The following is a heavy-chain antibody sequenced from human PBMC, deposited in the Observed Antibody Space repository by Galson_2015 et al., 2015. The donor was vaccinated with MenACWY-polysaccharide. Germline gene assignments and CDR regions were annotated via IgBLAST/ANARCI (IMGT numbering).Heavy chain of an antibody. CDR1: GYTFTSNG. Sequence: SVKVSCKASGYTFTSNGISWVRQAPGQGLEWMGWISTYNGNTDNAQKFQGRVTMTTDTSTATAFMELRSLGSDDTAVYYCARDGSSSTAPRPTKYWGQGTLATVSS. J-gene: IGHJ4*02. V-gene: IGHV1-18*01. CDR3: ARDGSSSTAPRPTKY. D-gene: IGHD6-6*01. CDR2: ISTYNGNT.